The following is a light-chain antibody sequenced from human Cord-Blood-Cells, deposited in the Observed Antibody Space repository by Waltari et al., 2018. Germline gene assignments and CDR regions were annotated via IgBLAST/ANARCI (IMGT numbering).Light chain of an antibody. CDR3: QQRSNWPT. CDR2: DAS. Sequence: DIVLTQSPATLSLSRGGRATRSCTASQSVSSYLAWYQQKPGQAPRLLIYDASNRATVTPARFSGSGSGTDFTRTISRLEPEDCAVYYWQQRSNWPTFGGGTKVEIK. J-gene: IGKJ4*01. V-gene: IGKV3-11*01. CDR1: QSVSSY.